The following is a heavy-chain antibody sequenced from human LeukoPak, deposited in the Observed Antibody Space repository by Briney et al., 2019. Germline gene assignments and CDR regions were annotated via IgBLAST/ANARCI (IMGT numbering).Heavy chain of an antibody. D-gene: IGHD6-6*01. V-gene: IGHV4-39*02. CDR2: MYYSGST. CDR3: AGSSSANLFDW. J-gene: IGHJ4*02. Sequence: SETLSLTCTVSGGSVTGSGYYWGWIRQPPGKGMEWIGSMYYSGSTYHAPSLKSRVTISVHPSTNHFSLTLSSVTAADTAVYYRAGSSSANLFDWWGQGTLVTVSS. CDR1: GGSVTGSGYY.